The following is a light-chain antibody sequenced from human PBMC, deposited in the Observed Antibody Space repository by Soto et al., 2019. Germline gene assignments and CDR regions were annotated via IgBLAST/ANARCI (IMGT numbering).Light chain of an antibody. J-gene: IGKJ4*01. CDR2: ATS. Sequence: DIQMTQSPSSLSASVGDKVTITCRASQNVASYLNWYQQKLGTAPKVLIYATSALKTGVPSRFSSSGSGTEFILTITSLQPEDFATYYCQQTYNTPLTFGGGTKVKIK. CDR1: QNVASY. V-gene: IGKV1-39*01. CDR3: QQTYNTPLT.